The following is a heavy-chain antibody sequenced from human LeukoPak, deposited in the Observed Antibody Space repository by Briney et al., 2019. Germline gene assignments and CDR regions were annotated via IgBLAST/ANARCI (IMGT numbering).Heavy chain of an antibody. CDR2: IDPGDSDT. CDR3: ARVSGSYDAFHI. D-gene: IGHD1-26*01. CDR1: GYSFTTYW. V-gene: IGHV5-51*01. J-gene: IGHJ3*02. Sequence: GESLKISCKGSGYSFTTYWIGWVRQMPGKGLEWMGIIDPGDSDTRYSPSFQGQVTISADKSINTASLQWSSLKASDTAMYYCARVSGSYDAFHIWGQGTMVTVSS.